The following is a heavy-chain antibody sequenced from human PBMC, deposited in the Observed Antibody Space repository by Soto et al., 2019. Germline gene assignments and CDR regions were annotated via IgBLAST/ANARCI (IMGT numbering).Heavy chain of an antibody. CDR3: AKDQDTQLWFPFFDY. Sequence: SGGSLRLSCAASGFTFSSYGMHWVRQAPGKGLEWVAVISYDGSNKYYADSVKGRFTISRDNSKNTLYLQMNSLRAEDTAVYYCAKDQDTQLWFPFFDYWGPGTLVPVSS. J-gene: IGHJ4*02. D-gene: IGHD5-18*01. CDR2: ISYDGSNK. V-gene: IGHV3-30*18. CDR1: GFTFSSYG.